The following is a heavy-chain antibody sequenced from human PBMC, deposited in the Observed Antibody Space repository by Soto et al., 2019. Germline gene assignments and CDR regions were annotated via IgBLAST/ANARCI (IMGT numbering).Heavy chain of an antibody. CDR1: GFTFSSYA. V-gene: IGHV3-23*01. CDR2: ISGSGGST. CDR3: AKDVLGDYGPY. J-gene: IGHJ4*02. Sequence: PVGSLRLSCAASGFTFSSYAMSWVRQAPGKGLERVSAISGSGGSTYYADSVKGRFTISRDNSKNTLYLQMNSLRAEDTAVYYCAKDVLGDYGPYWGQGTLVTVSS. D-gene: IGHD4-17*01.